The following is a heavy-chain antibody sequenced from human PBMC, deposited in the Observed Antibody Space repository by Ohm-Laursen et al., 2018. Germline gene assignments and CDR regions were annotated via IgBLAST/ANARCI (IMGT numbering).Heavy chain of an antibody. CDR1: GFTFSSYG. CDR2: IWYDGSNK. CDR3: ARDRGATIFDY. D-gene: IGHD5-24*01. J-gene: IGHJ4*02. Sequence: SLRLSCTASGFTFSSYGMHWVRQAPGKGLERVAVIWYDGSNKYYADSVKGRFTISRDNSKNTLYLQMNSLRAEDTAVYYCARDRGATIFDYWGQGTLVTVSS. V-gene: IGHV3-33*01.